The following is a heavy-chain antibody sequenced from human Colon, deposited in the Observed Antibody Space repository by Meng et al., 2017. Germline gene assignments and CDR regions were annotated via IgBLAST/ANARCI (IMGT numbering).Heavy chain of an antibody. CDR2: ISHRGTT. D-gene: IGHD3-16*01. CDR1: GGSFSDYY. Sequence: QVQPQHWGAGLLQPSETLSLTCAVSGGSFSDYYWSWIRQSPGKGLEWIGEISHRGTTNYNPSLKSRVTISLDTSRNQFSLNLTSVTAADTAVYYCAAQRRSTSYPYYWGQGTLVTVSS. J-gene: IGHJ4*02. V-gene: IGHV4-34*01. CDR3: AAQRRSTSYPYY.